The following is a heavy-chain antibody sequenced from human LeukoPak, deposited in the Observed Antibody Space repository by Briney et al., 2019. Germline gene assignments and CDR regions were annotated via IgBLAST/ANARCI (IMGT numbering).Heavy chain of an antibody. CDR3: ARRRGMDV. CDR1: GGSISSYY. CDR2: IYYSGST. J-gene: IGHJ6*02. Sequence: SETLSLTCTVSGGSISSYYWSWIRQPPGKGLEWIGYIYYSGSTNYNPSLKSRVTISVDTSKNQFSLKLSSVTAADTAVYYCARRRGMDVWGQGTTVTVSS. V-gene: IGHV4-59*01.